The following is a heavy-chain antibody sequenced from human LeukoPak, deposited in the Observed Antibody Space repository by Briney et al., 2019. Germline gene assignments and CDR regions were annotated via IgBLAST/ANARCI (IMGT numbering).Heavy chain of an antibody. CDR3: ARHDYGDSNAFDI. V-gene: IGHV4-39*01. CDR2: IYYSGST. J-gene: IGHJ3*02. CDR1: GGSISSSSYY. D-gene: IGHD4-17*01. Sequence: SETLSLTCTVSGGSISSSSYYWGWIRQPPGKGLEWIGSIYYSGSTYYNPSLKSRVTISVDTFKNQFSLRLSSVTAADTAVYYCARHDYGDSNAFDIWGQGTMVTVSS.